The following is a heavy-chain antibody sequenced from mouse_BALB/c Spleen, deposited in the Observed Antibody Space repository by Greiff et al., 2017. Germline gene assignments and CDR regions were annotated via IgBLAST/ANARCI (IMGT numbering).Heavy chain of an antibody. D-gene: IGHD1-2*01. CDR2: ISSGGSYT. V-gene: IGHV5-6*02. CDR1: GFTFSSYG. CDR3: ARRSLLRLHAMDY. J-gene: IGHJ4*01. Sequence: EVMLVESGGDLVKPGGSLKLSCAASGFTFSSYGMSWVRQTPDKRLEWVATISSGGSYTYYPDSVKGRSTISRDNAKNTRYLQMSSLKSEDTAMYYCARRSLLRLHAMDYWGQGTSVTVSS.